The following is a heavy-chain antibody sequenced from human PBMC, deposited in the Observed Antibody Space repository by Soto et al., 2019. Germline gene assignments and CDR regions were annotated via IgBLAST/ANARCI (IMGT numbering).Heavy chain of an antibody. Sequence: GGSLRLSCAASGFTFSAYAMTWVRQAPGKGVEWVSAVSASGGSTYYADSVRGRFTISRDNSKNTLYLQINSLSAEDTAVYYCAKEENASRDFDYWGQGSPVTVSS. J-gene: IGHJ4*02. CDR2: VSASGGST. CDR1: GFTFSAYA. V-gene: IGHV3-23*01. CDR3: AKEENASRDFDY.